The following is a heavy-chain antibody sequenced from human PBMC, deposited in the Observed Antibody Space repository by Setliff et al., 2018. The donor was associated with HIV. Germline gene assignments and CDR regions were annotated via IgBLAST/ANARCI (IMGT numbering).Heavy chain of an antibody. Sequence: ASVKVSCKTFGYYFNIDYMHWVRQAPGQGLEWMGVIHPSGGSTSYGQSFQDRVTMTRDTSTSTVYMELSSLRSEDTAVYYRARVRYCSGGSCYGGEYWFDPWGQGTLVTVSS. D-gene: IGHD2-15*01. CDR3: ARVRYCSGGSCYGGEYWFDP. CDR1: GYYFNIDY. CDR2: IHPSGGST. V-gene: IGHV1-46*02. J-gene: IGHJ5*02.